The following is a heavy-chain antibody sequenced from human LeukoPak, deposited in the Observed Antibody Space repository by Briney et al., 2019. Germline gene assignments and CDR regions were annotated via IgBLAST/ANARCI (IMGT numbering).Heavy chain of an antibody. CDR3: ARDGGHSTDLDY. J-gene: IGHJ4*02. CDR1: GFTFSSYW. V-gene: IGHV3-7*01. D-gene: IGHD2-8*02. Sequence: GGSLRLXCAASGFTFSSYWMSWVRQAPGKEPESVANIKQDGSERYYVHSVKGRFTISRDNAKNSLYLQMNSLRAEDTAVYYCARDGGHSTDLDYWGQGIPVTVSS. CDR2: IKQDGSER.